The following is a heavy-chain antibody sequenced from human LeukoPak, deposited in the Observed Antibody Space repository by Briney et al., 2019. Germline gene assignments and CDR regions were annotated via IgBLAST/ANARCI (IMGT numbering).Heavy chain of an antibody. CDR2: IYYSGST. Sequence: SETLSLTCTVSGGSLSSYYWSWLRQPPGKGLEWIGYIYYSGSTNYNPSLKSRVTISVDTSKNQFSLKLSSVAAADTAVYYRARGLSGYDSGCLDYWGQGTLVTVSS. D-gene: IGHD5-12*01. V-gene: IGHV4-59*01. CDR1: GGSLSSYY. CDR3: ARGLSGYDSGCLDY. J-gene: IGHJ4*02.